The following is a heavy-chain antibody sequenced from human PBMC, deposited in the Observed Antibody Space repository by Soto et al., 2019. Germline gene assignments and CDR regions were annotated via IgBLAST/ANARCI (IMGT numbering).Heavy chain of an antibody. CDR3: ARDQGNPVSYYYYGMDV. CDR1: GYTFTSYG. J-gene: IGHJ6*02. Sequence: ASVKVSCKASGYTFTSYGISWVRQAPGQGLEWMGWISAYNGNTNYAQKLQGRDTMTTDTSTSTAYMELRSLRSDDTAVYYCARDQGNPVSYYYYGMDVWGQGTTVTVSS. CDR2: ISAYNGNT. V-gene: IGHV1-18*04. D-gene: IGHD1-1*01.